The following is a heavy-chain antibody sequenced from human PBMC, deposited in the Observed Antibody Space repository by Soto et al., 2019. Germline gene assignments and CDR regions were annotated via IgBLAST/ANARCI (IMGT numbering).Heavy chain of an antibody. CDR3: ESDPGHGDYDLHGDWYFDL. CDR2: IWYDGSNK. D-gene: IGHD4-17*01. J-gene: IGHJ2*01. Sequence: QVQLVESGGGVVQPGRSLRLSCAASGFTFSSYGMHWVRPAPGKGLEWVAVIWYDGSNKYYADSVKGRFTISRDNSKNTLYLQMNSLRAEDTAVYYCESDPGHGDYDLHGDWYFDLWGRGTLVTVSS. CDR1: GFTFSSYG. V-gene: IGHV3-33*01.